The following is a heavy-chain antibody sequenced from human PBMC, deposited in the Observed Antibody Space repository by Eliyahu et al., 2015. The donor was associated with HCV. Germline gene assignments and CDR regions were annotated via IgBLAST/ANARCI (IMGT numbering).Heavy chain of an antibody. CDR1: GFTFSSXG. CDR3: ARVMVRGVTTATNYYYYGMDV. CDR2: IWYDGSNK. Sequence: QVQLVXSGGGVVQPGRSLRLSCAASGFTFSSXGXXWVRQXPGKGXEGVAVIWYDGSNKYYADSVKGRFTISRDNSKNTLYLQMNSLRAEDTAVYYCARVMVRGVTTATNYYYYGMDVWGQGTTVTVSS. J-gene: IGHJ6*02. V-gene: IGHV3-33*01. D-gene: IGHD3-10*01.